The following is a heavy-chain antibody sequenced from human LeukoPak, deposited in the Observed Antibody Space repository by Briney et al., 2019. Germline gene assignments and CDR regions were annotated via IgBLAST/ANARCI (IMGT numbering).Heavy chain of an antibody. J-gene: IGHJ5*02. V-gene: IGHV4-39*07. CDR2: IYYSGST. CDR1: GGSISSSSYY. CDR3: ASGYCSSTSCYRGVYNWFDP. Sequence: PSETLSLTCTVSGGSISSSSYYWGWIRQPPGKGLEWIGSIYYSGSTYYNPSLKSRVTISVDTSKNQFSLKLSSVTAADTAVYYCASGYCSSTSCYRGVYNWFDPWGQGTLVTVSS. D-gene: IGHD2-2*03.